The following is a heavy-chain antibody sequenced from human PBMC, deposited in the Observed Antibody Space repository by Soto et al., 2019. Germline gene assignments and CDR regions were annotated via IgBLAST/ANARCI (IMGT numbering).Heavy chain of an antibody. D-gene: IGHD2-15*01. CDR2: MIPIFGTS. J-gene: IGHJ6*02. V-gene: IGHV1-69*13. CDR3: AREVGDCSGVRSSVYGIDV. CDR1: GGTFRTHA. Sequence: SVKVSCKASGGTFRTHAIIWVRQAPGQGLEWMGGMIPIFGTSKSAQKFQGRVTITADESTSTAYMELSSLRSEDTPVYYFAREVGDCSGVRSSVYGIDVWGQGTTVTVSS.